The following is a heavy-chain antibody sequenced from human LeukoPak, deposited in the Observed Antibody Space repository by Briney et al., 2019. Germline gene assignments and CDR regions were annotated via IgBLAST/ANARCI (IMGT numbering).Heavy chain of an antibody. CDR1: GYTFTSHG. CDR2: ISAFNGET. D-gene: IGHD3-16*02. Sequence: GASVKVSCKPYGYTFTSHGISWVRQAPGQGLERMGWISAFNGETHYAQNLQGRVTMTTDTSTSTAYMELRSLRSDDTAVYYCARDPSNTSGRYTYFDYWGQGTLVTVSS. J-gene: IGHJ4*02. V-gene: IGHV1-18*01. CDR3: ARDPSNTSGRYTYFDY.